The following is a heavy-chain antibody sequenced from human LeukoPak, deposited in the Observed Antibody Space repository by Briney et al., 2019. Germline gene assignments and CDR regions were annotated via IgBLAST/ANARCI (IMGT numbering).Heavy chain of an antibody. CDR2: IIPILGIA. V-gene: IGHV1-69*02. J-gene: IGHJ5*02. D-gene: IGHD2-21*02. CDR3: ARGGHIVVVTATSMGSDWFDP. Sequence: SVKVSCKASGGTFSSYTISWVRQAPGQGLEWMGRIIPILGIANYAQKFQGRVTITADKSTSTAYMELSSLRSEDTAVYYCARGGHIVVVTATSMGSDWFDPRGQGTLVTVSS. CDR1: GGTFSSYT.